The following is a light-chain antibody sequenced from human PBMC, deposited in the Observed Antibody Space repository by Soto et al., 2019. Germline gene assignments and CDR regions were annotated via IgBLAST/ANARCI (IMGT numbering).Light chain of an antibody. Sequence: DIVLTQSPGTLSLSPGERATLSCRASQSVSSTYLTWYQQKPGQAPRLLIYGASTRATGTPDRFSGSGSGTDFTLIISRLEPEDFAVYYCQHYGTSTWTFGQGTKVDIK. V-gene: IGKV3-20*01. J-gene: IGKJ1*01. CDR1: QSVSSTY. CDR3: QHYGTSTWT. CDR2: GAS.